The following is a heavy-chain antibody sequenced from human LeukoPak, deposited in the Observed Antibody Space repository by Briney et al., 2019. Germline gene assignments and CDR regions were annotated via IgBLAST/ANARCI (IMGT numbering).Heavy chain of an antibody. CDR2: IYYSGIT. V-gene: IGHV4-39*01. Sequence: SETLSLTCSVSGGSISSGFYYWAWVRQPRGKGLEWIGSIYYSGITYYNPSLKSPVTVSVDTAKNQFSLRVSSVNAADTAVYYCARGLAAADYWGQGTLVTVSS. D-gene: IGHD6-19*01. CDR3: ARGLAAADY. CDR1: GGSISSGFYY. J-gene: IGHJ4*02.